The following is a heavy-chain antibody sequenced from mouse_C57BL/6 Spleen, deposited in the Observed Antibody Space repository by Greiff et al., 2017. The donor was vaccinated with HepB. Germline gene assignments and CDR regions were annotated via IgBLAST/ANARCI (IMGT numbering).Heavy chain of an antibody. Sequence: QVHVKQSGAELAKPGASVKLSCKASGYTFTSYWMHWVKQRPGQGLEWIGYINPSSGYTKYNQKFKDKATLTADKSSSTAYMQLSSLTYEDSAVYYCARYTTVVGGYFDVWGTGTTVTVSS. J-gene: IGHJ1*03. CDR1: GYTFTSYW. CDR2: INPSSGYT. V-gene: IGHV1-7*01. D-gene: IGHD1-1*01. CDR3: ARYTTVVGGYFDV.